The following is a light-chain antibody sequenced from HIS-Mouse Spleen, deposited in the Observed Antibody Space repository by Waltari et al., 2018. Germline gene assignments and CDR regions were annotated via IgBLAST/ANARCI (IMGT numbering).Light chain of an antibody. V-gene: IGLV2-14*03. J-gene: IGLJ2*01. CDR3: SSYTSSSTLV. Sequence: QPALTQPASVPGYPGQSIAISCTGTSSVAGGHHVVTWYQQHPGKAPKLMIYDVSNRPSGVSNRFSGSKSGNTASLTISGLQAEDEADYYCSSYTSSSTLVFGGGTKLTVL. CDR1: SSVAGGHHV. CDR2: DVS.